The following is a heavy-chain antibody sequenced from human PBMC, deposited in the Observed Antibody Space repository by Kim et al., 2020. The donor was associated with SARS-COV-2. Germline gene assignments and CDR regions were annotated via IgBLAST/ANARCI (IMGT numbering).Heavy chain of an antibody. CDR1: GGSFSGYY. CDR3: ARDNIAASDTQHNYYGMDV. D-gene: IGHD6-13*01. CDR2: INHSGST. Sequence: SETLYLTCAVYGGSFSGYYWSWIRQPPGKGLEWIGEINHSGSTNYNPSLKSRVTISVDTSKNQFSLKLSSVTAADTAVYYCARDNIAASDTQHNYYGMDVWGQGTTVTVSS. V-gene: IGHV4-34*01. J-gene: IGHJ6*02.